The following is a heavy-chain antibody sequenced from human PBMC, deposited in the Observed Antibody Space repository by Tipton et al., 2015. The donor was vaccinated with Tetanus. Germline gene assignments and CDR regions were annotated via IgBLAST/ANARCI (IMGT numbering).Heavy chain of an antibody. J-gene: IGHJ6*02. D-gene: IGHD2-15*01. CDR1: GYTFTGYY. CDR2: INPNSGGT. V-gene: IGHV1-2*02. Sequence: QMQLVQSGAEVKKPGASVKVSCKASGYTFTGYYMHWVRQAPGQGLEWMGWINPNSGGTNYAQKFQGRVTMTRDTSISTAYMELSRLRSDDTAVYYCARDLGYCSGGSCSTYYYGMDVWGQGTTVTVSS. CDR3: ARDLGYCSGGSCSTYYYGMDV.